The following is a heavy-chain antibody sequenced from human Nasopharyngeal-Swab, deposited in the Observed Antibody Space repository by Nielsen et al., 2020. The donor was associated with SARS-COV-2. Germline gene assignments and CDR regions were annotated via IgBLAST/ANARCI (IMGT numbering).Heavy chain of an antibody. D-gene: IGHD5-18*01. J-gene: IGHJ4*02. CDR2: ISVYNADR. V-gene: IGHV1-18*01. Sequence: ASVKVSCKASGYSFRSYGINWVRQAPGQGLEWMGWISVYNADRNYAEKFQGRVSMTTDTSTTTAYMGLRSLRSDDTAMYYCARDVEEWLVVPSLSFDHWGQGTLVTVSS. CDR3: ARDVEEWLVVPSLSFDH. CDR1: GYSFRSYG.